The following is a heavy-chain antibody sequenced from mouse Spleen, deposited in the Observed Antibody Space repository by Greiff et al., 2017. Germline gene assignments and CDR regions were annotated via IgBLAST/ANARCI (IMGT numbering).Heavy chain of an antibody. CDR2: ISSGSSTI. V-gene: IGHV5-17*01. D-gene: IGHD2-3*01. CDR1: GFTFSDYG. J-gene: IGHJ4*01. Sequence: EVQGVESGGGLVKPGGSLKLSCAGSGFTFSDYGMHWVRQAPEKGLEWVAYISSGSSTIYYADTVKGRFTISRDNAKNTLFLQMTSLRSEDTAMYYCARDDGYLMDYWGQGTSVTVSS. CDR3: ARDDGYLMDY.